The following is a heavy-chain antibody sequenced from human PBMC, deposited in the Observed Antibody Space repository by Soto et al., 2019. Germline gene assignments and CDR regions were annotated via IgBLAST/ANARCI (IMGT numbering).Heavy chain of an antibody. J-gene: IGHJ5*02. CDR1: GGSFSGYY. D-gene: IGHD3-10*01. V-gene: IGHV4-34*01. CDR3: ASGGNYYGSGSPRRSWFDP. CDR2: VNHSGST. Sequence: SETLSLTCAVYGGSFSGYYWSWIRQPPGKGLEWIGEVNHSGSTNYNPSLKSRVTISVDTSKNQFSLKLSSVTAADTPVYYCASGGNYYGSGSPRRSWFDPWGQGTLVTVSS.